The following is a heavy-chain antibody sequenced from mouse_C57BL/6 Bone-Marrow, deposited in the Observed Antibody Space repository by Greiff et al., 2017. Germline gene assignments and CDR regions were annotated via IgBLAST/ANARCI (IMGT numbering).Heavy chain of an antibody. CDR1: GFNFNTYA. Sequence: EVKLMESGGGLVQPKGSFKFSCAASGFNFNTYAMHWVRQAPGKGLEWVARIRSKSSNYATYYADSVKDRFTISRDDSQSMLYLQMNNLITEDTAMYYCVIALWLRRAYYAMDYWGQGTSVTVSS. CDR2: IRSKSSNYAT. D-gene: IGHD2-2*01. J-gene: IGHJ4*01. CDR3: VIALWLRRAYYAMDY. V-gene: IGHV10-3*01.